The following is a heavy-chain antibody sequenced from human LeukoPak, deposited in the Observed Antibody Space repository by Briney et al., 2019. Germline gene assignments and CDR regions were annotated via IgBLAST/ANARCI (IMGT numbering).Heavy chain of an antibody. CDR1: GFTVSSNY. Sequence: PGGSLRLSCAASGFTVSSNYMNWVRQAPGKGLEGVSVIYSGGSTYYADSVKGRFTISRDNSKNTLYLQMNSLSAEDTAVYYCARATSKAAGFDYWGQGTLVTVSS. V-gene: IGHV3-66*01. CDR2: IYSGGST. CDR3: ARATSKAAGFDY. J-gene: IGHJ4*02.